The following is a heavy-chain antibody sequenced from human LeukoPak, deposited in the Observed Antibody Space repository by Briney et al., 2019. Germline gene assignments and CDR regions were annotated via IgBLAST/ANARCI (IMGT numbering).Heavy chain of an antibody. CDR2: ITSAGRAI. D-gene: IGHD5-12*01. CDR1: GFTFSDFY. V-gene: IGHV3-11*01. J-gene: IGHJ4*02. Sequence: GGSLRLSCAASGFTFSDFYMSWIRQAPGKGLEWVSYITSAGRAIYYADSVQGRLTISRDNARNPLYLQMNGLRAEDTAVYYCASDIVATSGDFWGQGTLVTVSS. CDR3: ASDIVATSGDF.